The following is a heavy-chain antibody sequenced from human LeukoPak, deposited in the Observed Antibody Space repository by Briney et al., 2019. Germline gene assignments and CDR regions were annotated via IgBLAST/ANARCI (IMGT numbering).Heavy chain of an antibody. CDR2: ISWDGGST. CDR1: GFTFDDYA. D-gene: IGHD2-21*02. CDR3: TKGNCGGDCYSTFKNWFDP. J-gene: IGHJ5*02. Sequence: GGSLRLSCAASGFTFDDYAMHWVRQAPGKGLEWVSLISWDGGSTYYADSVKGRFTISRDNSKNSLYLQMNSLRTEDTALYYCTKGNCGGDCYSTFKNWFDPWGQGTLVTVSS. V-gene: IGHV3-43D*03.